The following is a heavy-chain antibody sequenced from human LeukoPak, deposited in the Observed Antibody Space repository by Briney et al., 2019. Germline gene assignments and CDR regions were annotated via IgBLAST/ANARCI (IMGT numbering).Heavy chain of an antibody. CDR2: ISSSGSTI. CDR3: AREYYYYDSSGYSNDAFDI. Sequence: GGSLRLSCAASGFTFSDYYMSWIRQAPGKGLEWVSYISSSGSTIYYADSVKGRFTISRDNAKNSLYLQMNSLRAEDTAVYYCAREYYYYDSSGYSNDAFDIWGQGTMVTVSS. J-gene: IGHJ3*02. CDR1: GFTFSDYY. V-gene: IGHV3-11*01. D-gene: IGHD3-22*01.